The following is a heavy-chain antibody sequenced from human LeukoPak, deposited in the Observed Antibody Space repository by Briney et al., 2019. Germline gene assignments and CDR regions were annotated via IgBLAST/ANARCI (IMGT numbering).Heavy chain of an antibody. CDR2: ISDSGGST. D-gene: IGHD6-13*01. CDR3: AKCRGSSWSDYFDY. J-gene: IGHJ4*02. Sequence: PGPSLRLSCAVSGFILSRYAMRWVRNAPGKWLEWVSSISDSGGSTYYADSVKGRFTISRDNSRNTLYLQMNTLRAEDTAVYYCAKCRGSSWSDYFDYWGQGTLVTVST. V-gene: IGHV3-23*01. CDR1: GFILSRYA.